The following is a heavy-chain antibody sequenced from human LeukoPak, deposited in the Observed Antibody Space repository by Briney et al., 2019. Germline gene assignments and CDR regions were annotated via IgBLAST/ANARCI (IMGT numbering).Heavy chain of an antibody. V-gene: IGHV4-39*01. CDR2: IYYNGSKF. J-gene: IGHJ4*02. CDR1: GGSTSSSSYY. Sequence: SETLSLTCTVSGGSTSSSSYYWGWLRQPPGKGLEWIGIIYYNGSKFYYNPSLESRVTISVDASKNQFSLRLSSVTAADTAVYYCARRSDTSMGFFDYWGQGTPVTVSS. D-gene: IGHD5-18*01. CDR3: ARRSDTSMGFFDY.